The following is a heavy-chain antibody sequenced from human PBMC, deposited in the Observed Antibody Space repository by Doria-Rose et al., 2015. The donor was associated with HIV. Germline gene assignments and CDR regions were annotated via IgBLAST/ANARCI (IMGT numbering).Heavy chain of an antibody. Sequence: ESCPVLVKPTETLTLTCTVSGVSLSSPGMGVSWIRQPPGKALEWLANIFSDDERSYKTSLKSRLTISSGTSKSQVVLTMTDMDPVDTATYYCARIKSSRWYRKYYFDFWGQGTLVIVSA. CDR1: GVSLSSPGMG. J-gene: IGHJ4*02. CDR3: ARIKSSRWYRKYYFDF. D-gene: IGHD6-13*01. V-gene: IGHV2-26*01. CDR2: IFSDDER.